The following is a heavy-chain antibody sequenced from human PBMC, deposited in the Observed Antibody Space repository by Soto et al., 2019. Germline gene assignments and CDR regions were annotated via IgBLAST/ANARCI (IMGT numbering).Heavy chain of an antibody. CDR2: ISAYNGNT. J-gene: IGHJ6*02. D-gene: IGHD2-2*01. CDR1: GYTFTSYG. CDR3: ARDPGGYQPRSYYYYGMDV. Sequence: ASVKVSCKASGYTFTSYGISWVRQAPGQGLEWMGWISAYNGNTNYAQKLQGRVTTTTDTSTSTAYMELRSLRSDDTAVYYCARDPGGYQPRSYYYYGMDVWGQGTTVTVSS. V-gene: IGHV1-18*04.